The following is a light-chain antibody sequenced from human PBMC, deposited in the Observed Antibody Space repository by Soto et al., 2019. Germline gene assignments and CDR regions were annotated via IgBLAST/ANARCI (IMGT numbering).Light chain of an antibody. J-gene: IGKJ3*01. CDR1: QSISSY. V-gene: IGKV1-39*01. Sequence: DIQMTQSPSSLSASVGDRVTITCRASQSISSYLNWYQQKPGKAPKLLIYAASSLQSGVPSRFSGSGSGTDFTLTISSLQPEDFATYYCQQSYSIPGPFTFGPGTKVDIK. CDR2: AAS. CDR3: QQSYSIPGPFT.